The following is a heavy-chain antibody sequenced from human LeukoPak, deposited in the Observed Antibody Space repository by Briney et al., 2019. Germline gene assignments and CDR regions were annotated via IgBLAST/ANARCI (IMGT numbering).Heavy chain of an antibody. CDR3: ARQSRPGYFDD. V-gene: IGHV3-48*01. J-gene: IGHJ4*02. CDR1: GFIFSTYS. CDR2: ISSSSSTI. Sequence: PGGSLRLSCEASGFIFSTYSMNWVRQAPGKGLEWVSYISSSSSTIYYADSVKGRFTISRDNAKNSLSLQMNSLRAEDTAVFYCARQSRPGYFDDWGQGTLVTVSS.